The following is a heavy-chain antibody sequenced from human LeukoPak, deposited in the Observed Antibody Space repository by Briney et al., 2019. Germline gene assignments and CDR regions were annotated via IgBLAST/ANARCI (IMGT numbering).Heavy chain of an antibody. V-gene: IGHV4-30-4*01. Sequence: SETLFLTCTVSGGSISSGDYYRSWIRQPPGKGLELIGYIYYSGSTYYNPSLKSRVTISVDTSKNQFSLKLSSVTAADTAVYYCARDPYYDFWSGSAVGMDVRGQGTTVTVSS. CDR3: ARDPYYDFWSGSAVGMDV. J-gene: IGHJ6*02. D-gene: IGHD3-3*01. CDR1: GGSISSGDYY. CDR2: IYYSGST.